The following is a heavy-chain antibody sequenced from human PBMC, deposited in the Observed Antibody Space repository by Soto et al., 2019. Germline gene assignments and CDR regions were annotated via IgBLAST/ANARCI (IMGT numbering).Heavy chain of an antibody. CDR3: ARERPDGSRLDP. J-gene: IGHJ5*02. CDR2: IYHSGST. V-gene: IGHV4-30-4*08. D-gene: IGHD6-13*01. Sequence: SETLSLTCTVAGGSISSGYWDWIRQPPGKGLEWIGYIYHSGSTYYNPSLKSRVTISVDTSKNQFSLKLSSVTAADTAVYYCARERPDGSRLDPWGQGTLVTVS. CDR1: GGSISSGY.